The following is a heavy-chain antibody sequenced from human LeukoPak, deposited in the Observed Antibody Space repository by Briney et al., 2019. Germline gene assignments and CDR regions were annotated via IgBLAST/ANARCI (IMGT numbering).Heavy chain of an antibody. CDR2: ISGSGGST. V-gene: IGHV3-23*01. J-gene: IGHJ4*02. Sequence: GGPLGVHCAASGLTCRGYAVSRFRQAPGKGLEWVSAISGSGGSTYYADSVKGRFTISRDNHKNTLSLPMNSLRADDTAVYYCTTGSDYEDFWGQGSLVTVSS. D-gene: IGHD3-16*01. CDR3: TTGSDYEDF. CDR1: GLTCRGYA.